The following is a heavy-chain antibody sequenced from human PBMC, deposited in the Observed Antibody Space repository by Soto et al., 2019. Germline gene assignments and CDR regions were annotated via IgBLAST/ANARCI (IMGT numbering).Heavy chain of an antibody. CDR1: GGTFSSYA. J-gene: IGHJ3*02. Sequence: QVQLVQSGAEVKKPGSSVKVSCKASGGTFSSYAISWVRQAPGQGLEWMGGILPIFGTANYAQKFQGRVTITADESTRTASMELSSMRSEETAVYYCARSRVLPNHDAFDIWGQGTMVTVSS. V-gene: IGHV1-69*01. D-gene: IGHD1-26*01. CDR2: ILPIFGTA. CDR3: ARSRVLPNHDAFDI.